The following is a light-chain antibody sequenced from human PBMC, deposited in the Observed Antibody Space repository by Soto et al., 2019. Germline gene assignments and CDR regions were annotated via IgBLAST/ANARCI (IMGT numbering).Light chain of an antibody. CDR1: SSDVGGYNY. Sequence: QSALTQPPSASGSPGQSGAISCTGTSSDVGGYNYVSWYQQHPGKAPKLMIYEVNKRPSGVPDRFSVSKSGNTASLTVSGLQAEDEADYYCSSYAGSSNVFGTGTKLTVL. CDR2: EVN. J-gene: IGLJ1*01. V-gene: IGLV2-8*01. CDR3: SSYAGSSNV.